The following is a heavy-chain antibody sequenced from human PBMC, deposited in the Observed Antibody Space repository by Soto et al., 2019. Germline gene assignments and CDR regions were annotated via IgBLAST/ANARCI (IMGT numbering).Heavy chain of an antibody. J-gene: IGHJ6*02. CDR2: MSSTTSAI. Sequence: QVQLLESGGGLVKPGGSLRLSCAASGFSISGYYMSWIRQAPGKGLEWISYMSSTTSAIYYAESVKGRFTISRDNAKNSLYLQMNSLRAEDTAVYYCARATDFWSHMDVWGQGTTVTVSS. V-gene: IGHV3-11*01. CDR1: GFSISGYY. CDR3: ARATDFWSHMDV. D-gene: IGHD3-3*01.